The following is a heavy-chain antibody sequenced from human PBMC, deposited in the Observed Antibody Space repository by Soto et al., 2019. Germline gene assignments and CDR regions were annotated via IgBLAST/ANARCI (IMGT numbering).Heavy chain of an antibody. CDR2: INPNSGGT. CDR1: GYTFTGYY. D-gene: IGHD2-2*02. Sequence: ASVKVSCKASGYTFTGYYMHWVRQAPGQGLEWMGWINPNSGGTNYARKFQGWVTMTRDTSISTAYMELSRLRSDDTAVYYCARGRYCSSTSCYRGDAFDIWGQGTMVTVSS. CDR3: ARGRYCSSTSCYRGDAFDI. V-gene: IGHV1-2*04. J-gene: IGHJ3*02.